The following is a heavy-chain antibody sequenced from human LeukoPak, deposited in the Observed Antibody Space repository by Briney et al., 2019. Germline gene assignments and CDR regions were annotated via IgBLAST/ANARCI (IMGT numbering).Heavy chain of an antibody. J-gene: IGHJ2*01. Sequence: GRSLRLSCTASGFTLSSHGMHWVRQAPGKGLEWVAVISYDGRNEYYADSMRSRFTVSRDNSKNTLYLQMNSVRAEDTAVYYCATDSPYSYADLWGRGTLVTVSS. CDR2: ISYDGRNE. CDR1: GFTLSSHG. D-gene: IGHD5-18*01. CDR3: ATDSPYSYADL. V-gene: IGHV3-30*03.